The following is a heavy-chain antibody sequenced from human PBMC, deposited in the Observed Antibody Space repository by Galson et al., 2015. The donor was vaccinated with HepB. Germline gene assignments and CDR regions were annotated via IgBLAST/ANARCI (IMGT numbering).Heavy chain of an antibody. CDR2: TYYSGST. J-gene: IGHJ4*02. Sequence: ETLSLTCTVSGGSISSYYWSWIRQPPGKGLEWIGYTYYSGSTNYNPSLKSRVTISVDTSKNQFSLKLSSVTAADTAVYYCALSGSQFHFDYWGQGTLVTVSS. CDR1: GGSISSYY. CDR3: ALSGSQFHFDY. D-gene: IGHD3-10*01. V-gene: IGHV4-59*08.